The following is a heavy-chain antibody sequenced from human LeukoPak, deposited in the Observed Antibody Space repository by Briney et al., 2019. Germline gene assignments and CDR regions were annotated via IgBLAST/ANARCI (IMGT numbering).Heavy chain of an antibody. CDR1: GYTFTGYY. CDR2: INPNSGGT. CDR3: ARDGEDRGSRRFDP. J-gene: IGHJ5*02. Sequence: ASVKVSCKASGYTFTGYYIHWVRQAPGQGLEWMGWINPNSGGTNFAQKLQGRVTMTTDTSTSTAYMELRSLRSDDTAVYYCARDGEDRGSRRFDPWGQGTLVTVSS. V-gene: IGHV1-2*02. D-gene: IGHD3-10*01.